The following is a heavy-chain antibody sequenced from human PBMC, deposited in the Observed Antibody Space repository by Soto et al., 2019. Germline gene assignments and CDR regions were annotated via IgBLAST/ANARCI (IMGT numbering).Heavy chain of an antibody. J-gene: IGHJ4*02. CDR3: ARGSGSGSYYGIDY. D-gene: IGHD3-10*01. Sequence: QVQLVQSGAEVKKPGASVKVSCKASEYTFTDYNLHWVRQAPGQGLEWMGWINPDSGGTKYAQKFQGRVTMTRDTSISTAYRELSRLRSDDTAVYSCARGSGSGSYYGIDYWGQGTLGTVSS. CDR2: INPDSGGT. V-gene: IGHV1-2*02. CDR1: EYTFTDYN.